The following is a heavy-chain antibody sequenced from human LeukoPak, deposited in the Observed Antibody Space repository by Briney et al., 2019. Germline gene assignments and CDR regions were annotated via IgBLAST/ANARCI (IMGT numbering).Heavy chain of an antibody. J-gene: IGHJ4*02. Sequence: GGSLRLSCAASGFTVSSNYMSWVRQAPGKGLEWVSVMYSDGRTKYADSVRGRFIISRDNSKNTLYLQMNSLRAEDTAVYYCAKDLYTSTWYSFDSWGQGTLVTVSS. V-gene: IGHV3-53*01. CDR3: AKDLYTSTWYSFDS. D-gene: IGHD6-13*01. CDR1: GFTVSSNY. CDR2: MYSDGRT.